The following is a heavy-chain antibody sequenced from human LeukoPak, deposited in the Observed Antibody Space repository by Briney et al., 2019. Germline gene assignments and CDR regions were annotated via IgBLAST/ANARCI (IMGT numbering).Heavy chain of an antibody. V-gene: IGHV4-59*01. J-gene: IGHJ4*02. CDR3: ARVSPIAARPLGNFDY. Sequence: SGTLSLTCAVSGGSISTTDWWSWIWQPPGKGLEWIGYIYYSGSTNYNPSLKSRVTISVDTSKNQFSLKLSSVTAADTAVYYCARVSPIAARPLGNFDYWGQGTLVTVSS. CDR1: GGSISTTDW. CDR2: IYYSGST. D-gene: IGHD6-6*01.